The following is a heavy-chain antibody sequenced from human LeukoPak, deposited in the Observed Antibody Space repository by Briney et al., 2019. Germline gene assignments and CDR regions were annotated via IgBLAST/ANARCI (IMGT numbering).Heavy chain of an antibody. D-gene: IGHD3-22*01. V-gene: IGHV3-74*01. CDR3: ARRIVTYYYDSSGSLDAFDI. J-gene: IGHJ3*02. CDR1: GFIFSSYW. Sequence: GGSLRLSCAASGFIFSSYWMHWVRQAPGKGLVWVSRINSDGSSTSYADSVKGRFTISRDNAKNTLYLQMNSLRAEDTAVYSCARRIVTYYYDSSGSLDAFDIWGQGTMVTVSS. CDR2: INSDGSST.